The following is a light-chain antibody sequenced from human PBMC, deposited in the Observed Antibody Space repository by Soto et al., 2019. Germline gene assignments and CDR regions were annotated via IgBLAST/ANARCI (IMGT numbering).Light chain of an antibody. Sequence: EIALTQSPATLSSSPGARATLSCRASQSVTDYLAWYQQKPGQAPRVLIYGASNRATGIPFRFSGSGSGTDFTLTISSLEPEDFAIYYCQHRGRWPRTFGQGTKVEI. J-gene: IGKJ2*01. CDR2: GAS. V-gene: IGKV3-11*01. CDR1: QSVTDY. CDR3: QHRGRWPRT.